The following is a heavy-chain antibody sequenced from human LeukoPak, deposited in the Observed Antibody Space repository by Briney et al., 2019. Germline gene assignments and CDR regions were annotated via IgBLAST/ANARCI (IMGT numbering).Heavy chain of an antibody. Sequence: PSETLSLTCTVSRGSLSSLYWSWIRQPPGKGLEWIGNIYYTGSTNYNPSLKSRVTISVDTSKNQFSLKLSSVTAADTAVYYCARGRGYSYGSPLDYWGQGSLVTVSS. D-gene: IGHD5-18*01. CDR3: ARGRGYSYGSPLDY. J-gene: IGHJ4*02. CDR2: IYYTGST. V-gene: IGHV4-59*11. CDR1: RGSLSSLY.